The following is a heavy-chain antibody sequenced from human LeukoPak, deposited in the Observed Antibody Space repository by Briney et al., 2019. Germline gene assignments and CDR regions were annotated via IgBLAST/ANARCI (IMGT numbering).Heavy chain of an antibody. CDR3: ARDSHDILTGYYNNWFDS. CDR1: GGSVTSGSYY. V-gene: IGHV4-61*01. J-gene: IGHJ5*01. CDR2: IQYTGST. Sequence: SETLSLTCTVSGGSVTSGSYYWTWIRQTPGKGLEWIGYIQYTGSTNYNPSLKSRVTISVDTSKNQSSLRLSSVTAADTAVYYCARDSHDILTGYYNNWFDSWGQGTLVTVSS. D-gene: IGHD3-9*01.